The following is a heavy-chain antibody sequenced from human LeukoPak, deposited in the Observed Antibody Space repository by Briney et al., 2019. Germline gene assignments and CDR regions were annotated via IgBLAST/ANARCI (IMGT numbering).Heavy chain of an antibody. D-gene: IGHD5-18*01. CDR1: GYTFTSYG. V-gene: IGHV1-18*01. J-gene: IGHJ4*02. Sequence: ASVKVSCKASGYTFTSYGISWVRQAPGQGLEWMGWISAYNGNTNYAQKLQGRVTMTTDTSTSTAYMELRSLRSDDTAVYYCARWDTAMVGGAFDYWDQGTLVTVSS. CDR3: ARWDTAMVGGAFDY. CDR2: ISAYNGNT.